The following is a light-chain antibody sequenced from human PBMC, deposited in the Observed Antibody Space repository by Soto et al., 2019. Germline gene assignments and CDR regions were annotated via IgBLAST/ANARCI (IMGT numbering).Light chain of an antibody. CDR3: SSYTSSSVYV. CDR2: DVS. CDR1: SSDVGDYNY. V-gene: IGLV2-14*01. J-gene: IGLJ1*01. Sequence: QSALTQPASVSGSPGQSITISCTGTSSDVGDYNYVSWYQQHPGKAPKLMIYDVSNRPSGFSNRFSGSKSGNTASLTISGLQAEDEADYYCSSYTSSSVYVFGTGTKLTVL.